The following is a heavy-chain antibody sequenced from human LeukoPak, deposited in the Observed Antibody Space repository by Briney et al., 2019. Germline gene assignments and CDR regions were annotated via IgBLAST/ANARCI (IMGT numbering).Heavy chain of an antibody. Sequence: SVKVSCKASGGTFSSYAISWVRQAPGQGLEWMGGIIPIFGTANYAQKFQGRVTITTDESTSTAYMELSSPRSEDTAVYYCASGAFFSLRSYYYFDYWGQGTLVTVSS. D-gene: IGHD4-17*01. CDR3: ASGAFFSLRSYYYFDY. CDR2: IIPIFGTA. V-gene: IGHV1-69*05. J-gene: IGHJ4*02. CDR1: GGTFSSYA.